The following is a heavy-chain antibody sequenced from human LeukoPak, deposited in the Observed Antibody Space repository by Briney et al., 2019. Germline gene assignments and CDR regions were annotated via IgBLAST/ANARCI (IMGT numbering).Heavy chain of an antibody. CDR2: IYISGST. Sequence: SETLSLTCTVSGGSISYYYWSWVRQPAGEGLEWIGRIYISGSTNYNPSLKSRVTISIDKSNNQFFLKLNSVTAADTAVYYCARESPTYSSGWYKDFWGQGTLVTVSS. J-gene: IGHJ4*02. V-gene: IGHV4-4*07. CDR3: ARESPTYSSGWYKDF. CDR1: GGSISYYY. D-gene: IGHD6-19*01.